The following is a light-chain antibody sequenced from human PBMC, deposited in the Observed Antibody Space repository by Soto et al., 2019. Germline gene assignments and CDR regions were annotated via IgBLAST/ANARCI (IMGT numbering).Light chain of an antibody. Sequence: QSALTQPASVSGSPGQSITISCTGTSSDVGSYKYVSWYQHYPGKAPKLIIYEVSNRPSGVSDRFSGSKSGNTASLTISGLQAEDEADYYCISYTTSSTLVFGTGTKVTVL. CDR1: SSDVGSYKY. J-gene: IGLJ1*01. V-gene: IGLV2-14*01. CDR2: EVS. CDR3: ISYTTSSTLV.